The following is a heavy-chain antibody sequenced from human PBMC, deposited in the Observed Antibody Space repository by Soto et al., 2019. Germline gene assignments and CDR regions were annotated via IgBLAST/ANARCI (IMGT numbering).Heavy chain of an antibody. CDR2: IIPILGIA. Sequence: QVQLVQSGAEVKKPGSSVKVSCKASGGTFSSYTISWVRQAPGQGLEWMGRIIPILGIANYAQKFQGRVTITADKSTSTDYMELRSMRSEDTAVYYCASSPTGIVVVSFDYWGQGTLVTVSS. V-gene: IGHV1-69*02. CDR1: GGTFSSYT. D-gene: IGHD3-22*01. CDR3: ASSPTGIVVVSFDY. J-gene: IGHJ4*02.